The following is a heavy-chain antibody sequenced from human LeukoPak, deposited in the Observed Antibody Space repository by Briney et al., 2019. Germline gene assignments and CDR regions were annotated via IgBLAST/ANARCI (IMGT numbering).Heavy chain of an antibody. Sequence: GGSLRLSCAASGFTFSNYWMTWVRQAPGKGLEWVANIKQDGSERDYVDSVKGRFTISRDDAKNSLYLQMNSLRVEDTAVYYCVRDPSYGSSWYYYMDVWGKGTTVTVSS. CDR1: GFTFSNYW. J-gene: IGHJ6*03. D-gene: IGHD6-13*01. V-gene: IGHV3-7*01. CDR3: VRDPSYGSSWYYYMDV. CDR2: IKQDGSER.